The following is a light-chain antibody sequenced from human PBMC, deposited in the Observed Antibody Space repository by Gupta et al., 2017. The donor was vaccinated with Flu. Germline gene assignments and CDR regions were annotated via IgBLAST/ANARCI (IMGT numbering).Light chain of an antibody. CDR3: QQYGTPPHT. CDR2: AAS. V-gene: IGKV3-20*01. Sequence: ETELTQSPGTLSSSPGERATLSCRASQSVTNNYLGWYQQKPGQTPRLLIYAASNRATGIPARFSGSGSGTDFTLTISRLEPEDFAVYYCQQYGTPPHTFGQGTKVDI. J-gene: IGKJ2*01. CDR1: QSVTNNY.